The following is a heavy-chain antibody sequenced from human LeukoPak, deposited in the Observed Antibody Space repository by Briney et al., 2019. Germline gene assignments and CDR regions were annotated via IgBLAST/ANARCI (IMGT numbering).Heavy chain of an antibody. Sequence: GGSLRLSCVASGFTFSSYAMSWVRQAPGKGLEWVSAISGSGGSTYYADSVKGRFTISRDNSKNTLYLQMNSLRAEDTAVYYCAKACQLLYYYYYGMDVWGQGTTVTVSS. CDR1: GFTFSSYA. V-gene: IGHV3-23*01. CDR3: AKACQLLYYYYYGMDV. CDR2: ISGSGGST. D-gene: IGHD2-2*01. J-gene: IGHJ6*02.